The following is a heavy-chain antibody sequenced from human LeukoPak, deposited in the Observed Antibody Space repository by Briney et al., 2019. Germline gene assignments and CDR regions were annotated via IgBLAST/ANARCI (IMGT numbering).Heavy chain of an antibody. CDR3: ARVLLGMSAFDL. V-gene: IGHV3-21*06. CDR1: GFTFSSYT. Sequence: GGSLRLSCAASGFTFSSYTMNWVRQAPGKGLEWVSSISSSSSYIYYADSVKGRFTISRDNAKNSLFLQMNSLRADDTAVYSCARVLLGMSAFDLWGQGTMVSVSS. CDR2: ISSSSSYI. J-gene: IGHJ3*01. D-gene: IGHD3-9*01.